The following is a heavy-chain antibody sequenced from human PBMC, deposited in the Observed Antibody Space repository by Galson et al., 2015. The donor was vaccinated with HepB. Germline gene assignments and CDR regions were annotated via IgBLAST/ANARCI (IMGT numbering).Heavy chain of an antibody. CDR3: ARDAWDYGDYRTDYYYYMDV. D-gene: IGHD4-17*01. Sequence: SVKVSCKASGYTFTSYAMHWVRQAPGQRLEWMGWINAGNGNTKYSQKFQGRVTITRDTSASTAYMELSSLRSEDTAVYYCARDAWDYGDYRTDYYYYMDVWGKGTTVTVSS. CDR1: GYTFTSYA. CDR2: INAGNGNT. J-gene: IGHJ6*03. V-gene: IGHV1-3*01.